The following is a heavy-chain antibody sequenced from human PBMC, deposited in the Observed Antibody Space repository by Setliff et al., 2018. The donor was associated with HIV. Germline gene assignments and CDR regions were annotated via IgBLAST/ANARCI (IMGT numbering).Heavy chain of an antibody. CDR2: IRYDGNNK. CDR3: TREGSYSGSYSWGIGY. D-gene: IGHD1-26*01. CDR1: GFTFSSHG. J-gene: IGHJ4*02. Sequence: GGSLRLSCATSGFTFSSHGIHWVRQAPGKGLEWVAFIRYDGNNKYYADSVKGRFTISRDNSKNTLYLQMNSLRAEDTAVYYCTREGSYSGSYSWGIGYWGQGTLVTVSS. V-gene: IGHV3-30*02.